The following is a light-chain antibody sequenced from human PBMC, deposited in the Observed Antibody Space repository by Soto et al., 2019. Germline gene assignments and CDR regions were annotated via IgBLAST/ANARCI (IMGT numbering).Light chain of an antibody. Sequence: MTQSPSTLSASVGDRVTITCRASQSISTWLAWYQQQPGKAPKLLIYKASSLESGVPSRFSGSGSGTEFTLTISSLQPDDFATYYCQQYNSYSWTFGQVTNV. CDR3: QQYNSYSWT. CDR2: KAS. V-gene: IGKV1-5*03. CDR1: QSISTW. J-gene: IGKJ1*01.